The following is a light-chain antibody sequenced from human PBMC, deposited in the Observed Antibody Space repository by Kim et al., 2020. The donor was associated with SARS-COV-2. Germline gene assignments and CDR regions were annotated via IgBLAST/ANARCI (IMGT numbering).Light chain of an antibody. CDR1: QSIGVS. J-gene: IGKJ2*01. CDR2: SAS. V-gene: IGKV3-11*01. Sequence: VVTQSPVTLSLSPGESATFTCRASQSIGVSLGWYQHKPGQAPRLLIYSASNRAAGVPARFSGSGFGTDFTLTISNLEPEDSAIYFCQQRNVWPDTFGQGPSWRS. CDR3: QQRNVWPDT.